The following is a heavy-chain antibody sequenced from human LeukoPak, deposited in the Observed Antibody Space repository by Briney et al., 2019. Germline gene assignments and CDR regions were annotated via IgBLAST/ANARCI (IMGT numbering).Heavy chain of an antibody. J-gene: IGHJ2*01. CDR1: GFTFNTYG. CDR3: AKDRTVGASYWYFDL. V-gene: IGHV3-33*06. CDR2: IWYDGSKI. Sequence: GGSLRLSCAASGFTFNTYGMHWVRQAPGKGLEWVAVIWYDGSKIYYADSVKGRFTISRDNSKNTLFLHMNTLRAEDTAIYYCAKDRTVGASYWYFDLWGRGTLVTVSS. D-gene: IGHD1-26*01.